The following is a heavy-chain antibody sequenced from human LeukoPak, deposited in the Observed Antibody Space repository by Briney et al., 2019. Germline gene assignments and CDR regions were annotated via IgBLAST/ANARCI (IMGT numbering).Heavy chain of an antibody. CDR3: AKLGVVIRVILVGFHKEAYYFDS. J-gene: IGHJ4*02. Sequence: GGSLRLSCAVSGITVSNYGMSWVRQAPGKGLEWVAGISDSGGRTNYADSVKGRFTISRDNPKNTPYLQMNSLRAEDTAVYFCAKLGVVIRVILVGFHKEAYYFDSWGQGALVTVSS. CDR2: ISDSGGRT. CDR1: GITVSNYG. D-gene: IGHD2-21*01. V-gene: IGHV3-23*01.